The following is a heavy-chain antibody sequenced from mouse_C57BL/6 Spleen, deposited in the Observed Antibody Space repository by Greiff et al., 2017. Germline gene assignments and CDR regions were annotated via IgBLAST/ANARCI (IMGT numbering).Heavy chain of an antibody. CDR1: GYTFTSYW. Sequence: QVQLKESGAELVKPGASVKMSCKASGYTFTSYWITWVKQRPGQGLEWIGDIYPGSGSTNYNEKFKSKATLTVDTSSSTAYMQLSSLTSEDSAVYYCAREDGYSAYWGQGTLVTVSA. CDR3: AREDGYSAY. D-gene: IGHD2-3*01. V-gene: IGHV1-55*01. J-gene: IGHJ3*01. CDR2: IYPGSGST.